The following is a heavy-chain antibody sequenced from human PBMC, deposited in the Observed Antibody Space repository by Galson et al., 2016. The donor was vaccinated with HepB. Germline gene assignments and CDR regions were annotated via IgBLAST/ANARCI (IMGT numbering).Heavy chain of an antibody. D-gene: IGHD4-11*01. CDR1: GFTFTSSA. Sequence: SVKVSCKAPGFTFTSSAVQWVRQARGQRLEWIGWIVVGSGNTNYAQKFQERVTITRDMSTSTAYMELSSLRSEDSAVYYCARGITVEPSANWFDPWGQGSLVTVSS. CDR3: ARGITVEPSANWFDP. J-gene: IGHJ5*02. V-gene: IGHV1-58*01. CDR2: IVVGSGNT.